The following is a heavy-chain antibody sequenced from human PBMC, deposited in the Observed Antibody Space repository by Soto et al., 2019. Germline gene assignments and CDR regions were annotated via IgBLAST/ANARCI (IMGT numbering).Heavy chain of an antibody. CDR1: GCSICSCDYY. CDR2: IYYSGRT. D-gene: IGHD2-15*01. J-gene: IGHJ4*02. V-gene: IGHV4-30-4*01. Sequence: QVQLQESGPGLVKPSQTLSLICTVSGCSICSCDYYWSWIRQPPGKGLEWIGYIYYSGRTYYNPYLKSRFSISVDTAKNQFSLKLSSVTDEDTAVYYCARYCSGGSCYEGRSSLFDDWRQGNLVTVSS. CDR3: ARYCSGGSCYEGRSSLFDD.